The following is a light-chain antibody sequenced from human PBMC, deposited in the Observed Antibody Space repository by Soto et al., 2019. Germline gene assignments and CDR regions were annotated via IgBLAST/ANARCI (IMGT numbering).Light chain of an antibody. CDR2: DAS. J-gene: IGKJ1*01. V-gene: IGKV3-20*01. CDR3: QQYDSSWT. CDR1: ENLRTF. Sequence: EIVLTQSPATLSLSPGERATLSCRATENLRTFLAWYQQKAGQAPRLLIYDASSRATGIPDRFSGSGSGTDFTLTISRLEPEDFAVYYCQQYDSSWTFGQGTKVGI.